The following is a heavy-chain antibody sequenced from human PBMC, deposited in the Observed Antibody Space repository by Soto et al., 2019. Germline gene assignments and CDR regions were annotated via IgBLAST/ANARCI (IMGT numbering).Heavy chain of an antibody. J-gene: IGHJ6*01. D-gene: IGHD6-13*01. CDR2: INPNSGGT. CDR1: GDSFTCYY. V-gene: IGHV1-2*02. CDR3: ARDAWGAAAQQYYYYGMDV. Sequence: ASVKVSCKASGDSFTCYYMRWLRQAPGQGLEWMGWINPNSGGTNYAQKFQGRVTMTRETSISTAYMELSRLRSDDTALYYCARDAWGAAAQQYYYYGMDVWGQETTLT.